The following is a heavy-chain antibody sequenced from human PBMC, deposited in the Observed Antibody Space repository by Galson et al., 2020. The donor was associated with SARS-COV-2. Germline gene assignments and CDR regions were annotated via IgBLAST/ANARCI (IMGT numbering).Heavy chain of an antibody. CDR1: GIIFTNYW. V-gene: IGHV3-7*03. CDR3: ARQQERPGYCYCGMDV. J-gene: IGHJ6*02. CDR2: IKPDGSAI. Sequence: GGSLRLSCATSGIIFTNYWMSWVRQAPGKGLEWVANIKPDGSAIYYVDSVKGRFTISRDNARKSLHLQMNSLRAEDTAVYFCARQQERPGYCYCGMDVWGQGTTVTVSS. D-gene: IGHD1-1*01.